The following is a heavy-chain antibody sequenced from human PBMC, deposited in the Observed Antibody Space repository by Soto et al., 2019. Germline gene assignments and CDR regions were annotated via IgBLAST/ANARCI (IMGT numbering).Heavy chain of an antibody. CDR3: AGAAPQTDIVVVPAATSYYYYGMDI. D-gene: IGHD2-2*01. Sequence: ASVKVSCKASGYTFTSYAMHWVRQAPGQRLEWMGWINAGNGNTKYSQKFQGRVTITRDTSASTAYMELSSLRSEDTAVYYCAGAAPQTDIVVVPAATSYYYYGMDIWGQGTTVTVSS. J-gene: IGHJ6*02. CDR1: GYTFTSYA. CDR2: INAGNGNT. V-gene: IGHV1-3*01.